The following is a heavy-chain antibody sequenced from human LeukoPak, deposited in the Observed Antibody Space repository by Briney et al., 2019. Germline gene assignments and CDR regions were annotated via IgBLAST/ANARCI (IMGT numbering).Heavy chain of an antibody. CDR3: ARPYYYDSRIDP. CDR1: GGSISSGDYY. Sequence: PSQTLSLTCTVSGGSISSGDYYWRWIRQPRGRGLEWIVYMYYSGSTYYNPSLNSRVTISLDTSKNQFSLKLNSVAAADTAVYYCARPYYYDSRIDPWGQGTLVTVSS. J-gene: IGHJ5*02. D-gene: IGHD3-22*01. CDR2: MYYSGST. V-gene: IGHV4-30-4*01.